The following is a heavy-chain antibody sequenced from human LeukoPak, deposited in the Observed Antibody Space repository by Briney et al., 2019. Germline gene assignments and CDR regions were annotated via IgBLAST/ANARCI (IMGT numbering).Heavy chain of an antibody. CDR3: ATARGWMVRGIITPDYFGD. D-gene: IGHD3-10*01. Sequence: GGSLRLSCTGSGFILGDYFMSWIRQAPGKGLEWLSYISMSGATIKYADSVKGRFTISRDNAKNSLSLQMNSLRGEDTAVYYCATARGWMVRGIITPDYFGDWGQGTLVTVSS. CDR1: GFILGDYF. J-gene: IGHJ4*02. V-gene: IGHV3-11*01. CDR2: ISMSGATI.